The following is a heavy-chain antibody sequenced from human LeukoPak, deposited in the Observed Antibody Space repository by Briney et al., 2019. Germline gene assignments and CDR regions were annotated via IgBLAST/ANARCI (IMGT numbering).Heavy chain of an antibody. Sequence: PGGSLRLSCEGSGFTFSNYWMGWVRQAPGKGLQWVANIKTDGSEKYYVDSVKGRFTISRDNAKNSLYLQMNSLRAEDTAVYYCARDSPYYDFWSGYSIDAFDIWGQGTMVTVSS. J-gene: IGHJ3*02. V-gene: IGHV3-7*01. D-gene: IGHD3-3*01. CDR2: IKTDGSEK. CDR1: GFTFSNYW. CDR3: ARDSPYYDFWSGYSIDAFDI.